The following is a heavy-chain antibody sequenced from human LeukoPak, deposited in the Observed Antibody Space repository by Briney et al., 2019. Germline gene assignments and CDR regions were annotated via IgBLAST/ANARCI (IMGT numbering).Heavy chain of an antibody. Sequence: PGGSLRLSCAASGFTFSNYWMHWVRQAPGKGLEWVAVISYDGSNKYYADSVKGRFTISRDNSKNTLYLQMNSLRTEDTAVYYCARTRVAAGYSSFWFDPWGQGTLVTVSS. D-gene: IGHD6-13*01. J-gene: IGHJ5*02. CDR2: ISYDGSNK. CDR3: ARTRVAAGYSSFWFDP. CDR1: GFTFSNYW. V-gene: IGHV3-30*03.